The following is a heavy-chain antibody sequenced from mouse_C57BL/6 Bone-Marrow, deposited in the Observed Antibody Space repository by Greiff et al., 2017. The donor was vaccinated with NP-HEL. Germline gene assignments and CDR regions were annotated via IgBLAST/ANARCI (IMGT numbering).Heavy chain of an antibody. J-gene: IGHJ4*01. CDR3: ALHYYGSSYRYYYAMDY. D-gene: IGHD1-1*01. CDR1: GYTFTDYY. V-gene: IGHV1-26*01. Sequence: VQLQQSGPELVKPGASVKISCKASGYTFTDYYMNWVKQSHGQSLEWIGDINPNNGGTSYNQKFKGKATLTVDKSSSTAYMELRSLTSEDSAVYYCALHYYGSSYRYYYAMDYWGQGTSVTVSS. CDR2: INPNNGGT.